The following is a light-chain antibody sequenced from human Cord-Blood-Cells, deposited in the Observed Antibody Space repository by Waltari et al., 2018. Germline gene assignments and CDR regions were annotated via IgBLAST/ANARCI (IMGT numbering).Light chain of an antibody. Sequence: QSALPQPRSVSGSPGQSVTISCTGTSSDVGGYNYVSWYQQHPGKAPKLRIYDVSKRPSGVPCRFSCSNSGNTASLTISGLQAEDEADYYCCSYAGSYTLVFGGGTKLTVL. CDR1: SSDVGGYNY. CDR3: CSYAGSYTLV. J-gene: IGLJ2*01. V-gene: IGLV2-11*01. CDR2: DVS.